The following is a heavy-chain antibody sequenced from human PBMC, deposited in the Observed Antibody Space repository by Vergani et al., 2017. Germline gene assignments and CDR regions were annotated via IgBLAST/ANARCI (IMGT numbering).Heavy chain of an antibody. V-gene: IGHV1-69*01. CDR2: IIPIFGTA. CDR3: ARVRGVEMATTQSGWYFDL. J-gene: IGHJ2*01. Sequence: QVQLVQSGAEVKKPGSSVKVSCKASGGTFSSYAISWVRQAPGQGLEWMGGIIPIFGTANYAQKFQGRVTITADESTSTAYMELSSLRSEDTAVYYCARVRGVEMATTQSGWYFDLWGRGTLVTVSS. CDR1: GGTFSSYA. D-gene: IGHD5-24*01.